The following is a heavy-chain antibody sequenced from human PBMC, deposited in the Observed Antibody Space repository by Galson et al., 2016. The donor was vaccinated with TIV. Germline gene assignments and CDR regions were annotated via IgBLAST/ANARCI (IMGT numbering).Heavy chain of an antibody. D-gene: IGHD3-22*01. CDR1: GFIFTSSA. Sequence: SVKVSCKASGFIFTSSAVQWVRQARGQRLEWIGWVVVGSGNTNHAQNFQERVTITRDMSTSTVYMELSSLRPEDTAVYYCAAFPFYYDNSVPPFDYWGQGTLVTVSS. CDR3: AAFPFYYDNSVPPFDY. CDR2: VVVGSGNT. V-gene: IGHV1-58*01. J-gene: IGHJ4*02.